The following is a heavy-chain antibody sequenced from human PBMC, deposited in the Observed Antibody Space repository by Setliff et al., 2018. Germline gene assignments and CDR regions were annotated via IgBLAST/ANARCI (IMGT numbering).Heavy chain of an antibody. J-gene: IGHJ3*02. CDR3: ARALITMIVVGAFDI. V-gene: IGHV1-18*01. D-gene: IGHD3-22*01. Sequence: ASVKVSCKASGYTFTSYGISWVRQAPGQGLEWMGWVSAYNGNTNYAQKLQGRVTMTTDTSTSTAYMELRSLRSDDTAVYYCARALITMIVVGAFDIWGQGTVVTVSS. CDR2: VSAYNGNT. CDR1: GYTFTSYG.